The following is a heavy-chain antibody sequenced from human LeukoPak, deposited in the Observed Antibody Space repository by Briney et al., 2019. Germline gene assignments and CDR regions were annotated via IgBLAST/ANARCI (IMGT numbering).Heavy chain of an antibody. D-gene: IGHD3/OR15-3a*01. CDR1: GYTFTGYY. CDR3: AREGMDSEDAFDI. Sequence: ASVKVSCKASGYTFTGYYMHWVRQAPGQGLEWMGWINPNSGGTNYAQKFQGWVTMTRDTSISTAYMELSRLRSDDTAVYYCAREGMDSEDAFDIWGQGTMVTVSS. J-gene: IGHJ3*02. CDR2: INPNSGGT. V-gene: IGHV1-2*04.